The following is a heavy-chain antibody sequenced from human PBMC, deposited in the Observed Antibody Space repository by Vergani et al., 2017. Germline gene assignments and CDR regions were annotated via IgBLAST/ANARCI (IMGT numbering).Heavy chain of an antibody. D-gene: IGHD1-1*01. CDR2: ISSSSIYI. CDR1: GFTFSSSS. CDR3: AREGLEPH. Sequence: VQLVESGGGVVQPGRSLRLSCAASGFTFSSSSMNCVRQSPGNGLEWVSSISSSSIYIYYADSVKGRFTISRDNGKNSLYLQRNSLRAEETAVYYCAREGLEPHWGQGTLVTVSS. J-gene: IGHJ4*02. V-gene: IGHV3-21*01.